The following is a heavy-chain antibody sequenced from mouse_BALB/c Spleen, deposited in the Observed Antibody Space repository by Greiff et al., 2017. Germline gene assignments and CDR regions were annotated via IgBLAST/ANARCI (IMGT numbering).Heavy chain of an antibody. J-gene: IGHJ2*01. D-gene: IGHD1-1*01. CDR3: ARSPYGFDY. CDR1: GFTFSSYT. CDR2: ISSGGGNT. V-gene: IGHV5-9*03. Sequence: EVQVVESGGGLVKPGGSLKLSCAASGFTFSSYTMSWVRQTPEKRLEWVATISSGGGNTYYPDSVKGRFTISRDNAKNNLYLQMSSLRSEDTALYYCARSPYGFDYWGQGTTLTVSS.